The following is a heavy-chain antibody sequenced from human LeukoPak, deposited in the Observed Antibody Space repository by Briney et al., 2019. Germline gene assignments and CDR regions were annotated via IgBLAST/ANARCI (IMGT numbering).Heavy chain of an antibody. Sequence: PGGSLRLSCAASGFTFSSYSMNWVRQAPGKGLEWVSSISSSSSYIYYADSVKGRFSISRDNAKNLLYLHMNSLGAEDTAVYYCARLSGSFGRYYFDYWGQGALVTVSS. CDR3: ARLSGSFGRYYFDY. V-gene: IGHV3-21*06. D-gene: IGHD1-26*01. J-gene: IGHJ4*02. CDR2: ISSSSSYI. CDR1: GFTFSSYS.